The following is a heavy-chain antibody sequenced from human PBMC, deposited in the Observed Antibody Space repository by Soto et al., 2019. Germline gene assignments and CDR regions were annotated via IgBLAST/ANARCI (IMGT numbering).Heavy chain of an antibody. CDR3: AGIQFYDFWSGSVRMDV. CDR2: TYFRSKWYT. Sequence: PSQTLSLTCAISGDSVSSNSAAWNWLRQSSSRCLEWLGRTYFRSKWYTGYAPSVKSRITINPDTSKNQFSLKLTSVTAADTALYFCAGIQFYDFWSGSVRMDVWGQGTRVTVSS. CDR1: GDSVSSNSAA. D-gene: IGHD3-3*01. V-gene: IGHV6-1*01. J-gene: IGHJ6*02.